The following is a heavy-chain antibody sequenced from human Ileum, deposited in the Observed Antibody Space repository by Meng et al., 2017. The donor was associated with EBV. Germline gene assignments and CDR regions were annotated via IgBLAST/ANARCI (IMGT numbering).Heavy chain of an antibody. D-gene: IGHD5-18*01. CDR1: VGADSSGGSY. CDR3: SRDRGGYSVIDY. V-gene: IGHV4-61*03. Sequence: AQWQGRGPGPGMLQAPLSLPCPFSVGADSSGGSYWCWMRRPPGKGREEFGGVHNTGRTTYNPSPKRRGTISVDTSKNHLSLRLSSVTAAETAVYYCSRDRGGYSVIDYWGQGTLVTVSS. CDR2: VHNTGRT. J-gene: IGHJ4*02.